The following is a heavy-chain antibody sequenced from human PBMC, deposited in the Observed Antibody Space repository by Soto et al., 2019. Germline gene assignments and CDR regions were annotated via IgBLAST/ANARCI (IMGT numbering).Heavy chain of an antibody. CDR2: IDTSSTKI. Sequence: QVQLVESGGDLVKPGGSLRLSCAASGYTFSDYYLSWIRQAPGKGLEWISYIDTSSTKIYYADSVRGRFTISRDNGKNSLFSEMNNLRVEDTAVYFCASHYDLWTGYLSPVDYWGRGTLVTVSS. CDR3: ASHYDLWTGYLSPVDY. J-gene: IGHJ4*02. V-gene: IGHV3-11*01. D-gene: IGHD3-3*01. CDR1: GYTFSDYY.